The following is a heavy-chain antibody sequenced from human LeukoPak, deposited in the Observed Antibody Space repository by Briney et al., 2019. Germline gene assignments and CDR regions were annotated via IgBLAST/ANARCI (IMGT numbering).Heavy chain of an antibody. J-gene: IGHJ3*01. D-gene: IGHD3-3*01. V-gene: IGHV4-61*05. CDR3: ARSFGSKNAFDV. Sequence: PSETLSLTCTVSGGSISSSYYYGSWIRQPPGKGLEWIGNIYYTGNTNYNPSLKSRVSISLDTSRIQFFLNLSSVTATDTAVCYCARSFGSKNAFDVWGQGTVVTVSS. CDR1: GGSISSSYYY. CDR2: IYYTGNT.